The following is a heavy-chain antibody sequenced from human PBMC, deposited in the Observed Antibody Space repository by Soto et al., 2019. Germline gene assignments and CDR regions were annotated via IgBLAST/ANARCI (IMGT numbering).Heavy chain of an antibody. V-gene: IGHV4-61*03. D-gene: IGHD1-1*01. Sequence: SETLSLTCAVSGGSISSGGYSWSWIRQPPGKGLEWIGYIYYSGKTHYNPSLTGRVTISVDTSKNHFSLNLTSVTAADTAVYYCAREQRSLTFDPWGQGTLVTVSS. CDR1: GGSISSGGYS. CDR3: AREQRSLTFDP. J-gene: IGHJ5*02. CDR2: IYYSGKT.